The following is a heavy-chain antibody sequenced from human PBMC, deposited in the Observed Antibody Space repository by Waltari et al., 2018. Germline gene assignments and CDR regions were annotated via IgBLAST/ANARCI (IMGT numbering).Heavy chain of an antibody. CDR2: IYYSGST. D-gene: IGHD3-10*01. CDR3: ARASGDY. CDR1: GGSISSYY. J-gene: IGHJ4*02. Sequence: QVQLQESGPGLVKPSETLSLTCTVSGGSISSYYWSWIRQPPGKGLEWIGYIYYSGSTNYNPSLKSRGTISVDTSKNQFSLKLSSVTAADTAVYYCARASGDYWGQGTLVTVSS. V-gene: IGHV4-59*01.